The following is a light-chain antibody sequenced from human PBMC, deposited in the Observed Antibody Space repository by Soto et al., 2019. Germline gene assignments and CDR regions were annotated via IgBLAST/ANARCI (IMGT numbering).Light chain of an antibody. CDR3: QQRSNWPRFT. J-gene: IGKJ3*01. Sequence: EIVLTQSPGTLSLSPGERATLSCRASQSVSSSYLAWYQQKPGQAPRLLIYGASSRATGIPDRFSGSGSGTDFTLTISRLEPEDFAVYYCQQRSNWPRFTFGPGTKVDIK. CDR1: QSVSSSY. CDR2: GAS. V-gene: IGKV3D-20*02.